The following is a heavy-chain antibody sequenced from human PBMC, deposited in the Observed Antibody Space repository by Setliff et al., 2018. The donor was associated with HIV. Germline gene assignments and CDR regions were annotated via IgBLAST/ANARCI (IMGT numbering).Heavy chain of an antibody. CDR3: ASRIYYYDSNNFLREEGFDP. J-gene: IGHJ5*02. D-gene: IGHD3-22*01. V-gene: IGHV4-39*01. CDR2: IYYSGST. Sequence: LSLTCTVSGGPISNSRYYWSWIRQPPGKGLEWIGSIYYSGSTYYNPSLKSRVTISIDTSKNQFSLNLTSVTAADTAVYYCASRIYYYDSNNFLREEGFDPWGQGTLVTVSS. CDR1: GGPISNSRYY.